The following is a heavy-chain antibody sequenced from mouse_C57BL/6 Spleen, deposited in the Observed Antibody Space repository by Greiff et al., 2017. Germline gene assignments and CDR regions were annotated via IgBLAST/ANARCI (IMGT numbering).Heavy chain of an antibody. Sequence: EVMLVESGGGLVKPGGSLKLSCAASGFTFSSYAMSWVRQTPEERLEWVATISDGGSYTYYPDNVKGRFTISRDNAKNNLYLQMSHLKSEDTAMYYCARDWEIYGGDAMDDWGQGTSVTVSS. CDR1: GFTFSSYA. CDR2: ISDGGSYT. D-gene: IGHD1-1*02. CDR3: ARDWEIYGGDAMDD. V-gene: IGHV5-4*01. J-gene: IGHJ4*01.